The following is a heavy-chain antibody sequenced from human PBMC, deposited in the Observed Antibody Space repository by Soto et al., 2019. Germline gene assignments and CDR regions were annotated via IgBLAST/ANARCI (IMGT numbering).Heavy chain of an antibody. CDR1: GFSLTTNGVG. V-gene: IGHV2-5*02. CDR2: IYWDDDT. Sequence: QIPLQESGPTLVKPTPTLTLTCTFSGFSLTTNGVGVGWIRQPPGKALEWLGRIYWDDDTRYCPPLKSRLTLTKDIAKSQVALTLTDMDPLDAATYCCVHHVTGGAWPVGGQGRRVTVSS. J-gene: IGHJ3*01. CDR3: VHHVTGGAWPV. D-gene: IGHD3-16*01.